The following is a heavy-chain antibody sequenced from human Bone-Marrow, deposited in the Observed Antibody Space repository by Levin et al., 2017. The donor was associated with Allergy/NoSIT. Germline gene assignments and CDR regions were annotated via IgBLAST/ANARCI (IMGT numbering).Heavy chain of an antibody. V-gene: IGHV4-34*01. CDR2: INHSGST. CDR1: GGSFSGYY. D-gene: IGHD3-16*02. J-gene: IGHJ4*02. Sequence: PGGSLRLSCAVYGGSFSGYYWSWIRQPPGKGLEWIGEINHSGSTNYNPSLKSRVTISVDTSKNQFSLKLSSVTAADTAVYYCARSTYYDYIWGSYRTGREFDYWGQGTLVTVSS. CDR3: ARSTYYDYIWGSYRTGREFDY.